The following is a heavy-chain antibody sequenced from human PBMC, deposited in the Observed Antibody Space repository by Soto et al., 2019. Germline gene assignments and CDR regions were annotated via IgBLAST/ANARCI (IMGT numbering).Heavy chain of an antibody. CDR1: GGTFSSYT. CDR2: IIPILGIA. J-gene: IGHJ3*02. CDR3: ARGGNGGAFDI. Sequence: ASVKVSCKASGGTFSSYTISWGRQAPGQGLEWMGRIIPILGIANYAQKFQGRVTITADKSTSTAYMELSSLRSEDTAVYYCARGGNGGAFDIWGQGTMVTVSS. V-gene: IGHV1-69*02. D-gene: IGHD2-8*01.